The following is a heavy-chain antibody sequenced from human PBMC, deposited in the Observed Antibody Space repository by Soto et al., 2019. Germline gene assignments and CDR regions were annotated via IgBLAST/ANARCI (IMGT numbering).Heavy chain of an antibody. V-gene: IGHV1-24*01. D-gene: IGHD6-19*01. Sequence: ASVKVSCKVSGYTLTELSMHWVRQAPGKGLEWMGGFDPEDGETIYAQKFQGRVTMTEDTSTDTAYMELSSLRSEDTAVYYCATQRPTSSGWYEYFDYWGQGTLVTVS. CDR3: ATQRPTSSGWYEYFDY. CDR1: GYTLTELS. CDR2: FDPEDGET. J-gene: IGHJ4*02.